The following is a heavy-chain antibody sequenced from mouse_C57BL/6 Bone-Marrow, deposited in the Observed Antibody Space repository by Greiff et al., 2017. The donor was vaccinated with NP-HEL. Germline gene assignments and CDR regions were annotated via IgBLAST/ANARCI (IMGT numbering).Heavy chain of an antibody. Sequence: QVQLQQSGAEPARPGASVKLSCKASGYTFTSYGISWVKQRTGQGLEWIGEIYPRSGNTYYNEKFKGKATLTADKSSSTAYMELRSLTSEDSAVYFCARHSSGYGYYAMDYWGQGTSVTVSS. CDR1: GYTFTSYG. D-gene: IGHD3-2*02. CDR2: IYPRSGNT. V-gene: IGHV1-81*01. J-gene: IGHJ4*01. CDR3: ARHSSGYGYYAMDY.